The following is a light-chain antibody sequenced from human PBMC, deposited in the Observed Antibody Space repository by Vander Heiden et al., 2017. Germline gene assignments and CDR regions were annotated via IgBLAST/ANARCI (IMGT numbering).Light chain of an antibody. J-gene: IGKJ4*01. CDR1: QTLLHSSGKNY. CDR2: LGS. Sequence: DIVMTLFPLSLSVTPGEPASISCRSSQTLLHSSGKNYLDWFLQKPGQSPQLLIYLGSTRASGVPDRFSGSGSGTDFTLKIGRVEAEDVGVYYCMQGTQTALSFGGGTRLEIK. V-gene: IGKV2-28*01. CDR3: MQGTQTALS.